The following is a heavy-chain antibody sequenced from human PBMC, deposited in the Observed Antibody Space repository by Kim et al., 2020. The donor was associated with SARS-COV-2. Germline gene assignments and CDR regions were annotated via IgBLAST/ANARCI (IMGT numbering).Heavy chain of an antibody. CDR3: AVGRMYNYGSGSSSFDY. CDR1: GGSFSGYY. J-gene: IGHJ4*02. V-gene: IGHV4-34*01. CDR2: INHSGST. Sequence: SETMSLTCAVYGGSFSGYYWSWIRQPPGKGLEWIGEINHSGSTNYNPSLKSRVTISVDTSKNQFSLKLSSVTAADTAVYYCAVGRMYNYGSGSSSFDYWGQGTLVTVSS. D-gene: IGHD3-10*01.